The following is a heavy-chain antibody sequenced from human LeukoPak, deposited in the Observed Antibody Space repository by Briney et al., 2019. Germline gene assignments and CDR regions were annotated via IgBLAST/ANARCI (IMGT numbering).Heavy chain of an antibody. CDR2: IGPSNHYT. V-gene: IGHV1-18*01. D-gene: IGHD4/OR15-4a*01. J-gene: IGHJ4*02. CDR1: AYTFTNFR. CDR3: ARDSYYGGHYSFFEH. Sequence: EASVKVSCKPSAYTFTNFRIHWVRQAPGHGFEWMGWIGPSNHYTEYAHKLQDRLTLTTDTSTTTAHMELRSLTFDDTAIYFCARDSYYGGHYSFFEHWGQGTLVTVSS.